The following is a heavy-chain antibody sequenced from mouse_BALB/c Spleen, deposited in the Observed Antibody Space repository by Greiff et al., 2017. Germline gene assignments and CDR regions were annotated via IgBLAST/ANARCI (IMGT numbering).Heavy chain of an antibody. J-gene: IGHJ4*01. CDR1: GFDFSRYW. Sequence: EVKLVESGGGLVQPGGSLKLSCAASGFDFSRYWMSWVRQAPGKGLEWIGEINPDSSTINYTPSLKDKFIISRDNAKNTLYLQMSKVRSEDTALYYCARQGLWLRREGDYYYAMDYWGQGTSVTVSS. D-gene: IGHD2-2*01. V-gene: IGHV4-1*02. CDR3: ARQGLWLRREGDYYYAMDY. CDR2: INPDSSTI.